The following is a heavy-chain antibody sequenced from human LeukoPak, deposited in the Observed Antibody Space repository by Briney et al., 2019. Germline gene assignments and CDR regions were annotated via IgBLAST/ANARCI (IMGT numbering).Heavy chain of an antibody. CDR2: MNPNSGNT. D-gene: IGHD5-18*01. CDR1: GYTFTSYD. J-gene: IGHJ5*02. Sequence: GASVKDSCKASGYTFTSYDINWVRQATGQGLEWMGWMNPNSGNTGYAQKFQGRVTMTRNTSISTAYTELSSLRSEGTAVYYCARGSYNRYSYGSSWFDPWGQGTLVTVSS. CDR3: ARGSYNRYSYGSSWFDP. V-gene: IGHV1-8*01.